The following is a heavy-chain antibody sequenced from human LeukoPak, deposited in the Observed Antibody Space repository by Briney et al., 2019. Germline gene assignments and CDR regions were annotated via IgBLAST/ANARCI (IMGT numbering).Heavy chain of an antibody. J-gene: IGHJ4*02. CDR2: ISSSGSTI. CDR3: AKSYCGGDCYDY. D-gene: IGHD2-21*01. Sequence: GGSLRLSCAASGFTFSSYGMSWVRQAPGKGLEWVSYISSSGSTIKYADSVKGRFTISRGSAKNSLYLQMNSLRAEDTAVYYCAKSYCGGDCYDYWGQGTLVTVSS. CDR1: GFTFSSYG. V-gene: IGHV3-48*04.